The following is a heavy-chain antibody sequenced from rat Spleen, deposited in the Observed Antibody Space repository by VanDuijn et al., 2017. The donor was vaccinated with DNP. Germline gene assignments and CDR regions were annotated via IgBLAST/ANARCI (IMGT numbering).Heavy chain of an antibody. CDR2: ISSGGST. Sequence: QVQLIESGPGLVQPSQTLSLTCTVSGFSLTTYGVTWVRQPPGKGLEWIGAISSGGSTYYNSGFKSRLSISRDTSKSQVFLKMNTLQTEDTAIYYCSRDLNWGGYFDYWGQGVMVTVSS. V-gene: IGHV2-4*01. D-gene: IGHD5-1*01. J-gene: IGHJ2*01. CDR3: SRDLNWGGYFDY. CDR1: GFSLTTYG.